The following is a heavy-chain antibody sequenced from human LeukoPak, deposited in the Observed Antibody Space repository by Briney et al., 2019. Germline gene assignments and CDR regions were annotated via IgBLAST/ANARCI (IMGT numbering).Heavy chain of an antibody. V-gene: IGHV4-59*01. CDR2: IHYSGST. CDR3: VRDRSERYAFDI. J-gene: IGHJ3*02. D-gene: IGHD1-1*01. Sequence: SETLSLTCTVSGGSISSSYWSWIRQPPGKGPEWIGYIHYSGSTNYNPSLKGRVTTSVDTSKNQFSLKLSSVTAADTAVYYCVRDRSERYAFDIWGQGTMVTVSS. CDR1: GGSISSSY.